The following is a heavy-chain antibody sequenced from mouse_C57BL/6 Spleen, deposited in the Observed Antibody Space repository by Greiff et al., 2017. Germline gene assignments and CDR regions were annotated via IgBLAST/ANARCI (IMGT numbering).Heavy chain of an antibody. CDR1: GFNIKDDY. CDR3: TTSTVVEGAY. V-gene: IGHV14-4*01. Sequence: EVQLQESGAELVRPGASVKLSCTASGFNIKDDYMHWVKQRPEQGLEWIGWIDPENGDTEYASKFQGKATITADTSSNTAYLQLSSLTSEDTAVYYCTTSTVVEGAYWGQGTLVTVSA. D-gene: IGHD1-1*01. CDR2: IDPENGDT. J-gene: IGHJ3*01.